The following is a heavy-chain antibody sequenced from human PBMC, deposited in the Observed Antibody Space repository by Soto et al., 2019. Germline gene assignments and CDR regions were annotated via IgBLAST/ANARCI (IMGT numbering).Heavy chain of an antibody. V-gene: IGHV4-30-4*01. J-gene: IGHJ6*02. D-gene: IGHD1-26*01. CDR1: GGSISSGDYY. CDR2: IYYSGST. CDR3: ARVHGGSYYWYYYYGMDV. Sequence: QVQLQESGPGLVKPSQTLSLTCTVSGGSISSGDYYWSWIRQPPGKGLEWIGYIYYSGSTYYNPSLKIRVTISVDASKNQFSLKLSSVTAADTAVYYCARVHGGSYYWYYYYGMDVWGQGTTVTVSS.